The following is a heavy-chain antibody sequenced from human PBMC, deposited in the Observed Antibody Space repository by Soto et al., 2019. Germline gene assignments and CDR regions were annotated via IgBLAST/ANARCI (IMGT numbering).Heavy chain of an antibody. J-gene: IGHJ4*02. CDR3: AKDYGSSRYFFDY. Sequence: EVQLLESGGGFVQPGGSLRLSCAASGFNFNYFAMSWVRQAPGKGLEWVSTVSGTGANTYYADSVKGRFTISRDNSKNTLYMQMNGLRAEDMAVYYCAKDYGSSRYFFDYWGQGTLVTVSS. CDR2: VSGTGANT. V-gene: IGHV3-23*01. D-gene: IGHD6-19*01. CDR1: GFNFNYFA.